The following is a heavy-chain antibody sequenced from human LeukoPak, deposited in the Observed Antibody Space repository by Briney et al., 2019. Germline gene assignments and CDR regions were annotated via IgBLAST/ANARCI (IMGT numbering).Heavy chain of an antibody. CDR2: ISGSGGST. J-gene: IGHJ6*02. Sequence: PGGSLRLSCAASGFTFSSYAMSWVRQAPGKGLEWVSAISGSGGSTYYADSVKGRFTISRDNSKNTLYLQMNSLRAEDTAVYYCARVGRDYGDSENYYYYYGMDVWGQGTTVTVSS. D-gene: IGHD4-17*01. V-gene: IGHV3-23*01. CDR3: ARVGRDYGDSENYYYYYGMDV. CDR1: GFTFSSYA.